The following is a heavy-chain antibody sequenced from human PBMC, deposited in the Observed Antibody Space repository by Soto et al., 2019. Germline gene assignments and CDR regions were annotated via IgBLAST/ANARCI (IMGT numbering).Heavy chain of an antibody. V-gene: IGHV3-23*01. D-gene: IGHD3-16*01. CDR1: TFNLKNYA. J-gene: IGHJ4*02. CDR3: AKIKGAITFLHFDN. CDR2: LTETGGST. Sequence: GGSLRLSXVDSTFNLKNYAMAWVRQAPGKGLEWVSALTETGGSTYYAASVKGRFTISRDNSRNTLYLQMDRLRVDDTAVYYCAKIKGAITFLHFDNWGQGTLVTVS.